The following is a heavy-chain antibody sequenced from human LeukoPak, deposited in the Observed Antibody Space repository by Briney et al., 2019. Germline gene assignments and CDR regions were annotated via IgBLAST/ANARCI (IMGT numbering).Heavy chain of an antibody. D-gene: IGHD1-26*01. CDR3: ARDQSGEWDLLSGWWFDP. CDR1: GYTFTSYY. V-gene: IGHV1-46*01. CDR2: INPSGGST. Sequence: RASVKVSCKASGYTFTSYYMHWVRQAPGQGLEWMGIINPSGGSTSYAQKFQGRVTMTRDMSTSTVYMELSDLKSEDTAVYYCARDQSGEWDLLSGWWFDPWGQGTLVTVSS. J-gene: IGHJ5*02.